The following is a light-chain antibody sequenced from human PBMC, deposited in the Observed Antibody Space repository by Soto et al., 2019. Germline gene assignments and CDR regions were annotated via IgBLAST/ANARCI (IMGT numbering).Light chain of an antibody. J-gene: IGKJ2*01. CDR1: QSISTW. CDR3: QQYNGYPHT. V-gene: IGKV1-5*03. CDR2: KAS. Sequence: DIQMTQSPSTLSASVGDRVTITCRASQSISTWLAWYQQKPGKAPKLLIYKASSLRNGVPSRFSGGGSGTEFTLTIYCLQPDDFASYYCQQYNGYPHTFGQGTKLEIK.